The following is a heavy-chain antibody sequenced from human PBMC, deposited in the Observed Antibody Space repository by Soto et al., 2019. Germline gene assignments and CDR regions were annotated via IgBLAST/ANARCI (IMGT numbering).Heavy chain of an antibody. J-gene: IGHJ4*02. CDR2: ISSSSYYI. Sequence: EVQLVESGGGLVKPGGSLRLSCAASGFTFSTYSMNWVRQAPGKGLEWVSSISSSSYYIYYADSVKGRFTISRDNAKNSLFLKMNSLRAEDTAVYYCARERGSCTSSSCFGSPDYWGQGTLVTVSS. CDR3: ARERGSCTSSSCFGSPDY. V-gene: IGHV3-21*01. D-gene: IGHD2-2*01. CDR1: GFTFSTYS.